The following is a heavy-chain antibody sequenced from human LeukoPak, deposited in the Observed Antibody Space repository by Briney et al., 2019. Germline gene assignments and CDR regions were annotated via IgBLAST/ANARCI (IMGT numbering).Heavy chain of an antibody. D-gene: IGHD1/OR15-1a*01. J-gene: IGHJ3*01. V-gene: IGHV4-59*08. CDR2: IYYSGRT. CDR3: ARHGGTTAVNDAFDV. Sequence: SETLSLTCTVSGGSISSYYWRWIRQPPGKGLEWMGYIYYSGRTSYNPSLTSRVTISVDTSKNQFSLELSSVTAADTAVYYCARHGGTTAVNDAFDVWGQGTTVTVSS. CDR1: GGSISSYY.